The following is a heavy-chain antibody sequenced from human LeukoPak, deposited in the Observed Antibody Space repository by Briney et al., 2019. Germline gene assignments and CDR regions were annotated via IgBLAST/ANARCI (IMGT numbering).Heavy chain of an antibody. CDR1: GGSISSGGYY. J-gene: IGHJ1*01. D-gene: IGHD2-15*01. V-gene: IGHV4-31*03. Sequence: SETLSLTCTVSGGSISSGGYYWTWIRQHPGKGLEWIGYIYYSGSTYYNPSLKSRVTISVDTSKNQFSLRLSSVAAADTAVYYCALGYCGGGSCYAREYFQHWGQGTLVTVSS. CDR2: IYYSGST. CDR3: ALGYCGGGSCYAREYFQH.